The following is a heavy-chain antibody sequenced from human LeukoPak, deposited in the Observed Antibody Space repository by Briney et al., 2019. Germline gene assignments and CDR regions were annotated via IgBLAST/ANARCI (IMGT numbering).Heavy chain of an antibody. Sequence: ASVKVSCKVSGYTLTELSMHWVRQAPGKGLEWMGGFDPEDGETIYAQKFQGRVTMTEDTSTDTAYMELSSLRSEDAAVYYCATAKSLRYYYMDVWGKGTTVTVSS. CDR3: ATAKSLRYYYMDV. J-gene: IGHJ6*03. CDR1: GYTLTELS. CDR2: FDPEDGET. V-gene: IGHV1-24*01. D-gene: IGHD4/OR15-4a*01.